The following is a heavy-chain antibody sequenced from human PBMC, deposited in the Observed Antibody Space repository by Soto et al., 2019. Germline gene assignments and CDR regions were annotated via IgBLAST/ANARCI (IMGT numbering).Heavy chain of an antibody. CDR3: AHKGSPTMSHAFDF. Sequence: QITLKESGPTLVKPTQTLTLTCAFSGFSLTASGAAVGWMRQPPGKALEWLAFLYWNDDKRYNASMKTRFTVTVNTSTSLVVLTMTKMDPDDTATYYCAHKGSPTMSHAFDFLDRGTMFIVSA. CDR2: LYWNDDK. J-gene: IGHJ3*01. D-gene: IGHD2-2*01. V-gene: IGHV2-5*01. CDR1: GFSLTASGAA.